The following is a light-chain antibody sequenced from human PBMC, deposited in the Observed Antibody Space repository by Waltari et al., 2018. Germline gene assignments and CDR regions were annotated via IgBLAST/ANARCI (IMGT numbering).Light chain of an antibody. CDR2: DVV. CDR3: CSYAGSYTFV. Sequence: QSALTQPRSVSGSPGQSVTISFSGTSRDIGNYNFVSWYQQHPGNAPKLLIYDVVKRPSGVPDRFSGSKSGNTASLTISGLQTEDEGDYYCCSYAGSYTFVFGGGTQLTVL. CDR1: SRDIGNYNF. J-gene: IGLJ7*01. V-gene: IGLV2-11*01.